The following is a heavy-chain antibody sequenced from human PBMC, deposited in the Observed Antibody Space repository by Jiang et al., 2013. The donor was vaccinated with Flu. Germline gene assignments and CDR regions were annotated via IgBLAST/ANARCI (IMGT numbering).Heavy chain of an antibody. CDR2: INHGGRT. J-gene: IGHJ4*02. D-gene: IGHD6-19*01. Sequence: TLSLTCGVYVGPSVITIGAGSASPQEGLEWIGEINHGGRTNYNPSLKSRVTISVDTSKNQFSLKLSSVTAADTAVYYCARTPRAVAGGLDYWGQGTLVTVSS. CDR3: ARTPRAVAGGLDY. CDR1: VGPSVIT. V-gene: IGHV4-34*01.